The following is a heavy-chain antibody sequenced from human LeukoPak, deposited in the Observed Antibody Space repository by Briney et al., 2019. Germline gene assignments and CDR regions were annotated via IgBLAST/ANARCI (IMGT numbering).Heavy chain of an antibody. CDR2: IWYDGSSK. CDR3: ARDFYVGSGSYYIGY. J-gene: IGHJ4*02. Sequence: GGSLRLSCAASGFTFSGYGMHWVRQAPGKGLEWVAVIWYDGSSKYYADSVKGRFTISRDNSKNRLYLQMNSLRAEDTAVYYCARDFYVGSGSYYIGYWGQGTLVTVSS. D-gene: IGHD3-10*01. V-gene: IGHV3-33*01. CDR1: GFTFSGYG.